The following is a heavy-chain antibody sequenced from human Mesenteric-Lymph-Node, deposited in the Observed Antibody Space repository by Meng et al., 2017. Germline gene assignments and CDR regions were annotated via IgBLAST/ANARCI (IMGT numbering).Heavy chain of an antibody. D-gene: IGHD3-10*01. CDR2: IKQDGSEM. CDR3: ARGTNTDPDQIWFGELLFWF. Sequence: GGSLRLSCAASGFSFSNYWMSWVRQAPGKGLEWVANIKQDGSEMYYVDSVKGRFTISRDNAKNSLYLQMNSLRGEDTAVYFCARGTNTDPDQIWFGELLFWFWGQGTLVTVSS. V-gene: IGHV3-7*01. CDR1: GFSFSNYW. J-gene: IGHJ4*02.